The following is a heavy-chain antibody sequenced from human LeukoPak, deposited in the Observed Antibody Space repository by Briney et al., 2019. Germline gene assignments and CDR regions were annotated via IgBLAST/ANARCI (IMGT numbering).Heavy chain of an antibody. D-gene: IGHD2-21*02. CDR3: TECTTASGTCFFAS. V-gene: IGHV3-23*01. J-gene: IGHJ4*02. Sequence: GGSLRLSCAASGFTFKNYAMTWVRQAPGKGLEWVSGISGSGDNTYYVDSDSVKGRFTISRDNPKNTLYLQMNSLGAEDTAIYYCTECTTASGTCFFASWGQGTLVTVSS. CDR2: ISGSGDNT. CDR1: GFTFKNYA.